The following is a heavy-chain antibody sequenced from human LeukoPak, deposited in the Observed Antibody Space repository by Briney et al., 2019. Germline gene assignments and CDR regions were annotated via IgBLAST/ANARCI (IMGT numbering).Heavy chain of an antibody. CDR3: AREAASPPYYFDY. CDR1: GGSISSYY. V-gene: IGHV4-59*01. J-gene: IGHJ4*02. Sequence: SETLSLTCTVSGGSISSYYWSWIRQPPGKGLEWIGYIYYSGSTNYNPSLKSRVTISVDTSKNQFSLKLSSATAADTAVYYCAREAASPPYYFDYWGQGTLVTVSS. CDR2: IYYSGST. D-gene: IGHD6-25*01.